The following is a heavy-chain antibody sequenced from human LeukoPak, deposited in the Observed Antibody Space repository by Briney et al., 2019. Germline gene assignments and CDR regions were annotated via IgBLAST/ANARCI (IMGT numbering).Heavy chain of an antibody. J-gene: IGHJ4*02. Sequence: GGSLRLSCAASGFTFSRYAMHWVRQAPGKGLEWVAVISYDGSNKYYADSVKGRFTISRDNSKNTVYLQMNSLRAEDTAVYYCAKVLSGSQDYWGQGTLVTVFS. CDR1: GFTFSRYA. CDR3: AKVLSGSQDY. D-gene: IGHD1-26*01. CDR2: ISYDGSNK. V-gene: IGHV3-30-3*01.